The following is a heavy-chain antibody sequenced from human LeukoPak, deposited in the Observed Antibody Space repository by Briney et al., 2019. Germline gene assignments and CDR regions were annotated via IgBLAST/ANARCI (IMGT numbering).Heavy chain of an antibody. CDR3: ATVALTGWTFDP. CDR1: GGSLSGYY. V-gene: IGHV4-34*01. D-gene: IGHD7-27*01. J-gene: IGHJ5*02. Sequence: PSETLSLTCAGYGGSLSGYYWAWIRQPPGKGLEWIGEINHSGSTTYNPSLKSRVTISVDTSKNQFSLKLSSVTAADTAIYYCATVALTGWTFDPWGQGTLVTVSS. CDR2: INHSGST.